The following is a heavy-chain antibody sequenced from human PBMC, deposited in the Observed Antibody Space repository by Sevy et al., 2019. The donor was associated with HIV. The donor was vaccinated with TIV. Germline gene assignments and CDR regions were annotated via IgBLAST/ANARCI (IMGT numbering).Heavy chain of an antibody. V-gene: IGHV3-66*01. J-gene: IGHJ6*02. D-gene: IGHD3-22*01. CDR2: IYSGGST. CDR1: GFTVSSNY. Sequence: GGSLRLSCAASGFTVSSNYMSWVRQAPGKGLEWVSVIYSGGSTYYADSVKGGFTISRDNSKNTLYLQMNSLRAEDTAVYYCARDATMIGVYYGMDVWGQGTTVTVSS. CDR3: ARDATMIGVYYGMDV.